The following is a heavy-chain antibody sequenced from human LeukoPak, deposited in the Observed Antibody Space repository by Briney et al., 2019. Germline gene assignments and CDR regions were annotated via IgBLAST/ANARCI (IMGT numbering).Heavy chain of an antibody. Sequence: SQTLSLTCTVSGGSISSGSYYWSWIRQPAGKGLEWIVRIYTSGSTNYNPSLKSRVTISVDTSKNQFSLKLSSVTAADTAVYYCARAGGVDYYDSSGYYGRTNWFDPWGQGTLVTVSS. CDR2: IYTSGST. V-gene: IGHV4-61*02. CDR3: ARAGGVDYYDSSGYYGRTNWFDP. D-gene: IGHD3-22*01. CDR1: GGSISSGSYY. J-gene: IGHJ5*02.